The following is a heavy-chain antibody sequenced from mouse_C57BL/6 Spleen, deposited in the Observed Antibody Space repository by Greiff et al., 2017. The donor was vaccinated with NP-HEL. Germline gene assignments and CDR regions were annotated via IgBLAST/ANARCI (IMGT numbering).Heavy chain of an antibody. CDR3: ARGNFGGFAY. CDR2: IHPNSGST. J-gene: IGHJ3*01. D-gene: IGHD3-1*01. Sequence: VQLQQSGAELVKPGASVKLSCKASGYTFTSYWMHWVKQRPGQGLEWIGMIHPNSGSTNYNEKFKSKATLTVDKSSSTAYMQLSSPTSEDSAVYYCARGNFGGFAYWGQGTLVTVSA. V-gene: IGHV1-64*01. CDR1: GYTFTSYW.